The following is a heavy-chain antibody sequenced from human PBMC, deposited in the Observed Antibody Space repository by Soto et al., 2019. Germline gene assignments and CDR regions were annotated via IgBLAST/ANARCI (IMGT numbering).Heavy chain of an antibody. CDR1: GGSISMGGYY. J-gene: IGHJ5*02. CDR2: IYYNGRT. CDR3: ARSKGSRRARDWFDR. Sequence: QVQLRESGPGLVRPSQTPSLTCSVSGGSISMGGYYWTRIRQHPGKGLEWIGYIYYNGRTNYNPSLKSRLSMSVDTSKNQFSLNLKSLTVADTAVYYCARSKGSRRARDWFDRWGQGTLVTVSS. D-gene: IGHD6-6*01. V-gene: IGHV4-31*03.